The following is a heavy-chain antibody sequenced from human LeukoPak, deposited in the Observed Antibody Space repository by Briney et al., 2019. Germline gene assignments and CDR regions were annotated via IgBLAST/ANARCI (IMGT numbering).Heavy chain of an antibody. J-gene: IGHJ5*02. Sequence: ASVKVSCKASGYTFPSYGISWVRQAPGQGLEWMGWISADNGNTNYAQKLQDRVTMTTDTSTSTAYMELRSLRSDDTAVYYCARVTLRLNWFDPWGQGTLVTVSS. V-gene: IGHV1-18*01. D-gene: IGHD3-16*01. CDR3: ARVTLRLNWFDP. CDR2: ISADNGNT. CDR1: GYTFPSYG.